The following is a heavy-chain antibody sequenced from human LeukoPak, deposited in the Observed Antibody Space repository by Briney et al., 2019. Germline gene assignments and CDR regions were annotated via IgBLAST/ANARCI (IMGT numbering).Heavy chain of an antibody. CDR3: TIDLPHKVWFDQ. CDR2: ISVSGSTT. Sequence: GGSLRLSCAASGFTFSSYWMSWVRQTPGKELEWVSSISVSGSTTYYADSVKGRFTISRDNSRNMLNLQMDSLRAEDTAVYYCTIDLPHKVWFDQWGQGTLVTVSS. CDR1: GFTFSSYW. V-gene: IGHV3-23*01. J-gene: IGHJ5*02.